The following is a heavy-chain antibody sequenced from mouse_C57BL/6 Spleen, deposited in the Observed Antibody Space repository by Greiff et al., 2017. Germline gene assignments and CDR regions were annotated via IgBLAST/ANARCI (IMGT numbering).Heavy chain of an antibody. J-gene: IGHJ1*03. V-gene: IGHV1-50*01. CDR2: IDPYDSYT. D-gene: IGHD2-10*02. CDR1: GYTFTSYW. CDR3: AGRYGTYYWYFDD. Sequence: QVQLQQPGAELVKPGASVKLSCKASGYTFTSYWMQWVKQRPGQGLEWIGKIDPYDSYTKYNQKFKGKATLTVDTSSSTAYLQLSSLTSEDSAVDYGAGRYGTYYWYFDDWGTGTTVTVSS.